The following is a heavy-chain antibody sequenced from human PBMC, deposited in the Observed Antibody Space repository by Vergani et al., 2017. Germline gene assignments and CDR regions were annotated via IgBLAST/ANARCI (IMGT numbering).Heavy chain of an antibody. V-gene: IGHV3-33*01. Sequence: QVQLVESGGGVVQPGRSLRLSCAASGFTFSSYGMHWVRPAPGKGLEWVAVIWYDGSNKYYADSVKGRFTISRDKSKNTLYLQMNSLRAEDTAVYYCARDPGGDLDYWGQGTLVTVSS. D-gene: IGHD2-21*02. J-gene: IGHJ4*02. CDR1: GFTFSSYG. CDR3: ARDPGGDLDY. CDR2: IWYDGSNK.